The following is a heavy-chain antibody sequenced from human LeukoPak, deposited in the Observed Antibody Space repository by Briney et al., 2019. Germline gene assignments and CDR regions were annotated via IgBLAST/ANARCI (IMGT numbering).Heavy chain of an antibody. CDR2: ISTSSNTI. V-gene: IGHV3-48*01. Sequence: GGSLRLSCAASGFTFSSYNMNWVRQAPGKGLEWVSYISTSSNTIYYADSVKGRFTISRVNAKNSLYLQMNDLRAEDTAVYYCARVGSYGMDVWGQGTTVTVSS. CDR1: GFTFSSYN. J-gene: IGHJ6*02. D-gene: IGHD3-10*01. CDR3: ARVGSYGMDV.